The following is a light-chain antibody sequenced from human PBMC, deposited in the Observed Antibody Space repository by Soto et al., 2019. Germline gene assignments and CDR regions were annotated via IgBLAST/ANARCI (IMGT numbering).Light chain of an antibody. J-gene: IGKJ1*01. CDR2: GES. V-gene: IGKV3D-7*01. CDR3: QQYHNWWT. CDR1: QSVSSSF. Sequence: EIVLTQSPGTACFCPVDRSTLSCRASQSVSSSFLSWYQHKPGQAPRLLIYGESTRDTGIPARLSGSGSGTEFNLTISSLQSEDFEVYYCQQYHNWWTVGQGTQLEIK.